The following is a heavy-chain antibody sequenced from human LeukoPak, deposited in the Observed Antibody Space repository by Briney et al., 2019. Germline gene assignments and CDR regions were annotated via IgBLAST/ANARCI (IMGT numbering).Heavy chain of an antibody. D-gene: IGHD3-9*01. J-gene: IGHJ5*02. CDR2: INTNSGNT. Sequence: SVKVSYKSSGYTFTGYYIHLLRQPPRQPLEWVGWINTNSGNTDYPQKFQGRVTMTRNTSISTAYMEVSSLRFEDTAVYYCVRGRSHYDTDWFDRWGQGTLVTVSS. V-gene: IGHV1-8*02. CDR3: VRGRSHYDTDWFDR. CDR1: GYTFTGYY.